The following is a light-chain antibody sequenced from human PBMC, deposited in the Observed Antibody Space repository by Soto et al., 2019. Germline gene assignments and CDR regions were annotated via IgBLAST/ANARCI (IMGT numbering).Light chain of an antibody. V-gene: IGKV3-15*01. CDR3: QQYNNWPALT. CDR2: GAS. CDR1: QSVSSD. Sequence: EIVMTQSPATLSVSTGERATLSCRASQSVSSDLAWSQQKPGQAPRLLISGASTRATGIPDRFSGSGSGTEFTLTLSSLQSEDFAVYYCQQYNNWPALTFGGGTKVEIK. J-gene: IGKJ4*01.